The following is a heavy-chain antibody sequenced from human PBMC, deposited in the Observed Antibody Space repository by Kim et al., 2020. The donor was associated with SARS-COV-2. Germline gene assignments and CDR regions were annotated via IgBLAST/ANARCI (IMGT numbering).Heavy chain of an antibody. J-gene: IGHJ6*02. Sequence: GGSLRLSCEASGFTFSRYGMHWVRQAPGKGLVWVSRITSDGSSTSYADSVKGRFTISRDNAKNTLYLQMNSLRAEDTAVYYCARANYGSGYYYGMDVWGQGTTVTVSS. D-gene: IGHD3-10*01. V-gene: IGHV3-74*01. CDR2: ITSDGSST. CDR1: GFTFSRYG. CDR3: ARANYGSGYYYGMDV.